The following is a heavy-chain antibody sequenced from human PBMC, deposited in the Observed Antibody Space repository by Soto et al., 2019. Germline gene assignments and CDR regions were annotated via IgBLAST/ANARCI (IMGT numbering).Heavy chain of an antibody. CDR1: GFTFSSYW. CDR3: ARAPTDKKGRAVADY. CDR2: IKQDGSEK. J-gene: IGHJ4*02. Sequence: GPLRLSCAASGFTFSSYWMSWVRQAPGKGLEWVANIKQDGSEKYYVDSVKGRFTISRDNAKNSLYLQMNSLRAEDTAVYYCARAPTDKKGRAVADYWGQGTLVTVSS. V-gene: IGHV3-7*04. D-gene: IGHD6-19*01.